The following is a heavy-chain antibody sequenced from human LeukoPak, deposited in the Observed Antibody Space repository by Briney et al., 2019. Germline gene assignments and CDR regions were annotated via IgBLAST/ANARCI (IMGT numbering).Heavy chain of an antibody. J-gene: IGHJ4*02. D-gene: IGHD4-23*01. Sequence: ASVKVSCKTSGYTFTNYFIHWVRQAPGQGLEWMGIINPSGGSTTLSPTFQGRVTLTKDTSTSTVYLGLSSLRSEDTAVYYCARDGDYHGNSVHFDYWGQGTLVTVSS. CDR2: INPSGGST. CDR1: GYTFTNYF. CDR3: ARDGDYHGNSVHFDY. V-gene: IGHV1-46*01.